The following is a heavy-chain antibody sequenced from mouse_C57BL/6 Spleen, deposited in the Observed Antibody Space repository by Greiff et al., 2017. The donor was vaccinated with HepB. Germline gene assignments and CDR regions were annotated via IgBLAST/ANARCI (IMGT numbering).Heavy chain of an antibody. CDR3: ARRGISNYGHFDV. V-gene: IGHV1-50*01. CDR2: IDPSDSYT. CDR1: GYTFTSYW. Sequence: QVHVKQPGAELVKPGASVKLSCKASGYTFTSYWMQWVKQRPGQGLEWIGEIDPSDSYTNYNQKFKGKATLTVDTSSSTAYMQLSSLTSEDSAVYYCARRGISNYGHFDVWGTGTTVTVSS. D-gene: IGHD2-5*01. J-gene: IGHJ1*03.